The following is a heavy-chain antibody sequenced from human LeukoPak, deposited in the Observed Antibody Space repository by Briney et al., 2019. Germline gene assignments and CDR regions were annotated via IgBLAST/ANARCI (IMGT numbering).Heavy chain of an antibody. Sequence: GESLKISCKGSGYSFTSYWIGWVRQMPGKGLEWMGIIYPGDSDTRYSPSFQGQVTISADKSISTAYLQWSSLKASDTAMYYCARVKGDTIFDKPYDAFDIWGQGTMVTVSS. CDR2: IYPGDSDT. V-gene: IGHV5-51*01. CDR3: ARVKGDTIFDKPYDAFDI. D-gene: IGHD3-3*01. CDR1: GYSFTSYW. J-gene: IGHJ3*02.